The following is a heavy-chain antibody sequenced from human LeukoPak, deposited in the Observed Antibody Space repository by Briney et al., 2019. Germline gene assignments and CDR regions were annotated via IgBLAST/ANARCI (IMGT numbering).Heavy chain of an antibody. V-gene: IGHV1-2*02. Sequence: ASVKVSCKASGYTFTGYYMHWVRQAPGQGLEGMGWINPNSGGTNYAQKFQGRVTMNRDTSIRTAYMALRRLRPDDTAVSYCARATSVVPAWFDPWGQGTLVTVSS. J-gene: IGHJ5*02. D-gene: IGHD2-2*01. CDR1: GYTFTGYY. CDR3: ARATSVVPAWFDP. CDR2: INPNSGGT.